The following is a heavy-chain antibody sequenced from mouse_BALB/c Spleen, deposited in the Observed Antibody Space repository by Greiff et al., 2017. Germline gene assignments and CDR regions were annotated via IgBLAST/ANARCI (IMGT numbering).Heavy chain of an antibody. D-gene: IGHD2-10*01. V-gene: IGHV2-9*02. Sequence: QVQLQQSGPGLVAPSQSLSITCTVSGFSLTSYGVHWVRQPPGKGLEWLGVIWAGGSTNYNSALMSRLSISKDNSKSQVFLKMNSLQTDDTAMYYCARSSYYGNSGAMDYWGQGTSVTVSS. CDR2: IWAGGST. CDR1: GFSLTSYG. CDR3: ARSSYYGNSGAMDY. J-gene: IGHJ4*01.